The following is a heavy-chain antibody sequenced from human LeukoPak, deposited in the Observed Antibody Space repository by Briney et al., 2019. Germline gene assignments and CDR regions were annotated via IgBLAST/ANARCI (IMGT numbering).Heavy chain of an antibody. CDR3: VTEVVGCAGGCYSNLEY. J-gene: IGHJ4*02. Sequence: GSLRLSCAASGFTFTDYDFHWVRQATGKGLEWVAGIGAAGDTYYPGSVKGRFTISRENAKNSLYLQMNSLRAGDTAVYYCVTEVVGCAGGCYSNLEYWGQGILVTVSS. CDR2: IGAAGDT. D-gene: IGHD2-15*01. V-gene: IGHV3-13*01. CDR1: GFTFTDYD.